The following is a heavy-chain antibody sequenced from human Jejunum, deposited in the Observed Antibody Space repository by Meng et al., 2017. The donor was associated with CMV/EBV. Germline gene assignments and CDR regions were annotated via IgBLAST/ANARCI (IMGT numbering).Heavy chain of an antibody. CDR2: ISYLRTP. CDR3: ATWSSRHRGYFDS. D-gene: IGHD6-19*01. V-gene: IGHV4/OR15-8*01. CDR1: GGSISNMGW. J-gene: IGHJ4*02. Sequence: GGSISNMGWGTGGRQPPGKGREWIGEISYLRTPKDSPALKSRVTMSVDRSKNQFSLRLTSVTASDTAVYHCATWSSRHRGYFDSWGQGLLVTVSS.